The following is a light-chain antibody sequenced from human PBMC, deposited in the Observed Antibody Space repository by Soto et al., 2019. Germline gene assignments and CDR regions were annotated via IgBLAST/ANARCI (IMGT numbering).Light chain of an antibody. Sequence: DIQMTQPPSPLAASVVDRVTITFRASQSISSNLNWYQQKPGKAPNLLIFGAKTLQSGVPSRFSGSGYGTGFTLTITTLQPEDVGMYYCQKCHATPLNFGQGTRLEIK. CDR3: QKCHATPLN. J-gene: IGKJ5*01. CDR1: QSISSN. V-gene: IGKV1-39*01. CDR2: GAK.